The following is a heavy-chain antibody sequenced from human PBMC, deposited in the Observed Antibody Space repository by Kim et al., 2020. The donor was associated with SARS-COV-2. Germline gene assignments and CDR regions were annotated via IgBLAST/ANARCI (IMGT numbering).Heavy chain of an antibody. J-gene: IGHJ4*02. V-gene: IGHV4-34*01. CDR2: INHSGST. CDR3: ARGRTYGYNSRVGPTGPVYYFDY. Sequence: SETLSLTCAVYGGSFSGYYWSWIRQPPGKGLEWIGEINHSGSTNYNPSLKSRVTISVDTSKNQFSLKLSSVTAADTAVYYCARGRTYGYNSRVGPTGPVYYFDYWGQGTLVTVSS. D-gene: IGHD5-12*01. CDR1: GGSFSGYY.